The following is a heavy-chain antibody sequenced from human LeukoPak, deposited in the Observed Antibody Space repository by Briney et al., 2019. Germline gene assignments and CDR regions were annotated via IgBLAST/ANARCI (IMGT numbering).Heavy chain of an antibody. CDR1: GFTFSSYA. CDR3: AKAVTMVRGVIRPGYYFDY. Sequence: GGSLRLSCAASGFTFSSYAMSWVRQAPGKGLEWVSAISGSGGSTYYADSVKGRFTISRDNSKNTLYLQMNSLRAEDTAVYYCAKAVTMVRGVIRPGYYFDYWGQGTLVTVSS. CDR2: ISGSGGST. V-gene: IGHV3-23*01. J-gene: IGHJ4*02. D-gene: IGHD3-10*01.